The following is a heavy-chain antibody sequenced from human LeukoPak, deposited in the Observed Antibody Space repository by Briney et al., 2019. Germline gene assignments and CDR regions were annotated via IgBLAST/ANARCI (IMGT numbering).Heavy chain of an antibody. CDR1: GGTFSSYA. V-gene: IGHV1-69*04. CDR3: ASQDSSGYYLIDY. CDR2: ITPILGIA. J-gene: IGHJ4*02. Sequence: GSSVTVSCKASGGTFSSYALSWVRQAPGQGLEWIGGITPILGIANYAQDLQGRVTITADKSTNTAYMELSSLRSEDTAVYYCASQDSSGYYLIDYWGQGTLVTVSS. D-gene: IGHD3-22*01.